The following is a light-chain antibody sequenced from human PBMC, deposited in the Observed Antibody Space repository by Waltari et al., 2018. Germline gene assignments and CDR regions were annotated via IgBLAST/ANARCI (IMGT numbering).Light chain of an antibody. CDR2: EVT. CDR3: CSYAGFGIYV. Sequence: QSGLTQPASVSGSPGQSITISCTGTSSDVGNYNLVSWYQPSPGKAPKLMIYEVTKRASGVCDRFSGSKSGNTASLTIYGLQSEDEADYYCCSYAGFGIYVFGTGTKVTVL. V-gene: IGLV2-23*02. CDR1: SSDVGNYNL. J-gene: IGLJ1*01.